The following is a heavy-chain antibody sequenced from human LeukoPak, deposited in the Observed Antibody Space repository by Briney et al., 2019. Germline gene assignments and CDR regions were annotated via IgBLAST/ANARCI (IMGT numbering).Heavy chain of an antibody. CDR3: ARHGYSYGHFDY. Sequence: GGSLRLSCAASGFTFSSYAMPWVRQAPGKGLEWVAVTSYDGSNKYYADSVKGRFTISRDNSKNTLYLQMNSLRAEDTAVYYCARHGYSYGHFDYWGQGTLVTVSS. D-gene: IGHD5-18*01. CDR1: GFTFSSYA. V-gene: IGHV3-30-3*01. J-gene: IGHJ4*02. CDR2: TSYDGSNK.